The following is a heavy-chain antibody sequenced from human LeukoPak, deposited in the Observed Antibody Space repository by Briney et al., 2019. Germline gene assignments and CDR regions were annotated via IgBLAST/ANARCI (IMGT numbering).Heavy chain of an antibody. CDR1: GYTFTGYY. J-gene: IGHJ4*02. D-gene: IGHD2-2*01. CDR3: ARVWAPRYCSSTSCLGALDY. CDR2: INPNSGGT. V-gene: IGHV1-2*02. Sequence: ASVKVSCKASGYTFTGYYMHWVRQAPGQGLEWMGWINPNSGGTNYAQKFQGRVTMTRDTSISTAYMELSRLRSDDTAVYYCARVWAPRYCSSTSCLGALDYWGQGTLVTVSS.